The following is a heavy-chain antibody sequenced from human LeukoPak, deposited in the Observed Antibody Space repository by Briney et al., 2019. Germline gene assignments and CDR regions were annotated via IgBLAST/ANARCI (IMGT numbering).Heavy chain of an antibody. V-gene: IGHV4-59*11. CDR2: IYYSGST. D-gene: IGHD6-25*01. CDR3: ARGLAAKQRYFDY. Sequence: SETLSLTCTVSGGSISSHYWSWIRQPPGKGLEWIGYIYYSGSTNYNPSLKSRVTISVDTSKNQFSLELSSVTAADTAVYYCARGLAAKQRYFDYWGQGTLVTVYS. CDR1: GGSISSHY. J-gene: IGHJ4*02.